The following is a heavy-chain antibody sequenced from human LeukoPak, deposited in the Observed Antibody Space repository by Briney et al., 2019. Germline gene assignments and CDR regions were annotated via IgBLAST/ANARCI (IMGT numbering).Heavy chain of an antibody. V-gene: IGHV4-38-2*02. J-gene: IGHJ5*02. CDR1: GYSISSGYY. Sequence: SETLSLTCTVSGYSISSGYYWGWIRQPPGKGLEWIGNIYHSGSTYYNPSLKSRVTISVDTSKNRFSLKLSSVTAADTAVYYCARDGYYGSGSNLWGQGTLVTVSS. CDR2: IYHSGST. CDR3: ARDGYYGSGSNL. D-gene: IGHD3-10*01.